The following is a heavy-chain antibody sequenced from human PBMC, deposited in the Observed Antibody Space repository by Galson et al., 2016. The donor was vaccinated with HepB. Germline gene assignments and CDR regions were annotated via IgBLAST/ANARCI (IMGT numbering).Heavy chain of an antibody. Sequence: SLRLSCAATGFSVSTSYMTWVRQAPGGGLEWVSVLYNTGTKYYADSVKGRFTISRENSRSALYLQMNSLRGEDTAVYYCARSGDLSSGYSAYGMDVWGQGTLVTVSS. V-gene: IGHV3-66*01. D-gene: IGHD3-3*01. J-gene: IGHJ6*02. CDR1: GFSVSTSY. CDR2: LYNTGTK. CDR3: ARSGDLSSGYSAYGMDV.